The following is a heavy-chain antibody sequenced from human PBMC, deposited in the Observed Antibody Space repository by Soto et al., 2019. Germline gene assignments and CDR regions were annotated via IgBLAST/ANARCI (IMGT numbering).Heavy chain of an antibody. CDR3: ASEAVGATWDY. CDR2: IIPMFGTT. CDR1: GGTFSSYV. V-gene: IGHV1-69*05. J-gene: IGHJ4*02. D-gene: IGHD1-26*01. Sequence: QVQLVQSGAEVKRPGSSVKVSCKASGGTFSSYVFDWVRQTPGQGLEWMGRIIPMFGTTDYAQKFQGRVTXTXXESTTTAYMDLSSLRSDDTAVYYCASEAVGATWDYWGQGTLVTVSS.